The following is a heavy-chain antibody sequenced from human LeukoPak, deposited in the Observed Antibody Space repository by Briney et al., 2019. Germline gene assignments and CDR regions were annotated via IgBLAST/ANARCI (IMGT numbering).Heavy chain of an antibody. D-gene: IGHD1-1*01. CDR3: TRQLERSTYFDY. V-gene: IGHV1-2*02. CDR2: INPNSGGT. Sequence: ASVKVSCKASGYTFTGYYMHWVRQAPGQGLEWMGWINPNSGGTNYAQKFQGRVTMTRDTSISTAYMELSRLRSDDTAVYYCTRQLERSTYFDYWGQGTLVTVSS. J-gene: IGHJ4*02. CDR1: GYTFTGYY.